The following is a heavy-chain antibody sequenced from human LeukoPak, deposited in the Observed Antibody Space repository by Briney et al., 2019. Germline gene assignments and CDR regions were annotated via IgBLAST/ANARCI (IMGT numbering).Heavy chain of an antibody. CDR3: TTYFDDYVWGSYRYNVY. CDR2: IKSKTDGGTI. D-gene: IGHD3-16*02. V-gene: IGHV3-15*01. J-gene: IGHJ4*02. Sequence: PGGSLRLSCAASGFTFSNAWMSWVRQAPGKGLEWVGRIKSKTDGGTIDYAAPVKGRFTISRDDSKNTLYLQMNSLKTEDTAVYYCTTYFDDYVWGSYRYNVYWGQGTLVTVSS. CDR1: GFTFSNAW.